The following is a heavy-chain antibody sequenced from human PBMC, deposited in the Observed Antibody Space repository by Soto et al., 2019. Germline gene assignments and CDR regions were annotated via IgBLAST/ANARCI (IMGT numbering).Heavy chain of an antibody. J-gene: IGHJ4*02. V-gene: IGHV3-21*01. CDR1: GFPFSSYS. CDR2: ITSSSSYI. Sequence: EVQLVESGGGLVKPGGSLRLSCTASGFPFSSYSMNWVRQTPGKGLEWISSITSSSSYIFYADSVKGRFTISRDNAKNSLYLEMNSLRVEDTAVYYCAREFISSRLPFDSWGQGTLVTVSS. CDR3: AREFISSRLPFDS. D-gene: IGHD6-6*01.